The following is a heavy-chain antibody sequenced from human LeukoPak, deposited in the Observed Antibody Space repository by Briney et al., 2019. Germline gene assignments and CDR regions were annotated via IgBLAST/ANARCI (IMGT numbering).Heavy chain of an antibody. CDR2: IYYSGST. Sequence: SGTLSLTCAVSGGSISSSNWWSWVRQPPGKGLEWIGYIYYSGSTNYNPSLKSRVTISVDTSKNQFSLKLTSVAAADTAIYFCARGKGYNTPFDYWGQGILVTVSS. J-gene: IGHJ4*02. CDR1: GGSISSSNW. V-gene: IGHV4-4*02. D-gene: IGHD5-24*01. CDR3: ARGKGYNTPFDY.